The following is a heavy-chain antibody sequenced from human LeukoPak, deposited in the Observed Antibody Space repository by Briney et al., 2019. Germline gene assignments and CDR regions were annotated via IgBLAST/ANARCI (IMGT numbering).Heavy chain of an antibody. CDR2: IYPRDSDT. CDR1: GYIFTTYW. CDR3: ARQTSNDGADY. D-gene: IGHD4-17*01. Sequence: GASLQISCKGSGYIFTTYWIGWVRQLPGKGLEWMGIIYPRDSDTRYSPSFQGQVTISADKSISTAYLQWSSLKASDTAMYYCARQTSNDGADYWGQGTLVTVSS. V-gene: IGHV5-51*01. J-gene: IGHJ4*02.